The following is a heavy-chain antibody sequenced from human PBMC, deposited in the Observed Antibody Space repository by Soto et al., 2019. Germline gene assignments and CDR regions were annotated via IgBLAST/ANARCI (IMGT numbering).Heavy chain of an antibody. V-gene: IGHV1-24*01. CDR2: FDPEDGET. J-gene: IGHJ6*02. CDR3: ARGWHFIAVAGLTYYYYGMDV. CDR1: GYTLTELS. Sequence: GASVKVSCKVSGYTLTELSTHWVRQAPGKGLEWMGGFDPEDGETIYAQKFQGRVTMTEDTSTDTAYMELSSLRSEDTAVYYCARGWHFIAVAGLTYYYYGMDVWGQGTTVTVSS. D-gene: IGHD6-19*01.